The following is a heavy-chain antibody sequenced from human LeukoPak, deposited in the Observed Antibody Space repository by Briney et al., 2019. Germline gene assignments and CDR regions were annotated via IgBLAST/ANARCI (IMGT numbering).Heavy chain of an antibody. CDR2: IRYDGSNK. Sequence: PGGSLRLSCAASGFTFSSYGMHWVRQAPGKGLERVAFIRYDGSNKYYADSVEGRFTISRDNSNNTLYLQMNSLRAEDTAVYYCAKDRDSSGFLFDYWGQGTLVTVSS. CDR1: GFTFSSYG. V-gene: IGHV3-30*02. J-gene: IGHJ4*02. D-gene: IGHD3-22*01. CDR3: AKDRDSSGFLFDY.